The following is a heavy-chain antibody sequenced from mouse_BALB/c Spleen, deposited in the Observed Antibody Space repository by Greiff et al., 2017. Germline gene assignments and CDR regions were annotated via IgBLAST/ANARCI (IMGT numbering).Heavy chain of an antibody. CDR1: GFTFSSFG. V-gene: IGHV5-17*02. J-gene: IGHJ4*01. CDR3: ARTATGSFYAMDY. CDR2: ISSGSSTI. D-gene: IGHD1-2*01. Sequence: EVQLVESGGGLVQPGGSRKLSCAASGFTFSSFGMHWVRQAPEKGLEWVAYISSGSSTIYYADTVKGRFTISRDNPKNTLFLQMTSLRSEDTAMYYCARTATGSFYAMDYWGQGTSVTVSS.